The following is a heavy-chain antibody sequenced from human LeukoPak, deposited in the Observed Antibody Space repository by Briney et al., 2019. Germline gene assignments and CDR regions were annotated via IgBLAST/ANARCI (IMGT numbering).Heavy chain of an antibody. D-gene: IGHD3-10*01. V-gene: IGHV4-38-2*02. Sequence: SETLSLTCTVSGYSITSGYYWGWIRQPPGKGLEWIGTIYHSGSTYYNPSLKSRVTISVDTSKNQFSLKLSSVTAADTAVYYCARGTGYGSGKTNFDYWGQGTLVTVSS. CDR2: IYHSGST. CDR1: GYSITSGYY. CDR3: ARGTGYGSGKTNFDY. J-gene: IGHJ4*02.